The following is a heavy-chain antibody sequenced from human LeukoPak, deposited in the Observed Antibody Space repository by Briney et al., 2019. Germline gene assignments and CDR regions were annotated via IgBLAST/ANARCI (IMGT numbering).Heavy chain of an antibody. CDR1: GGSFSGYY. CDR2: INHSGST. CDR3: ARGGPIWFGELFIDY. J-gene: IGHJ4*02. D-gene: IGHD3-10*01. V-gene: IGHV4-34*01. Sequence: SETLSLTCAVYGGSFSGYYWTWIRQPPGKGLEWIGEINHSGSTNYNPSLKSRVIISVDTSKNHFSLKLTSVTAADTAVYFCARGGPIWFGELFIDYWGQGTLVTVSS.